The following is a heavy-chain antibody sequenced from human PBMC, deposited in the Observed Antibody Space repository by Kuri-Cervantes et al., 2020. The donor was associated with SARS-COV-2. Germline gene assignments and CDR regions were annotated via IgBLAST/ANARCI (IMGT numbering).Heavy chain of an antibody. CDR3: ARDRSLDV. Sequence: GESLKISCAASGFTVSSNFMSWVRQAPGKGLEWVSLIQTNGDTYYPGSVKGRFTISRDNSKNTLYLQMNSLRAEDTAVYYCARDRSLDVWGKGTTVTVSS. CDR2: IQTNGDT. V-gene: IGHV3-53*01. J-gene: IGHJ6*04. CDR1: GFTVSSNF.